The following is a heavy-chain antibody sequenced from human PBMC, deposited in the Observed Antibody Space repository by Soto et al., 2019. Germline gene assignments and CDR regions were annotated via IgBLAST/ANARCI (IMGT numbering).Heavy chain of an antibody. CDR1: GGTFSSYA. CDR2: INAGNGNT. J-gene: IGHJ6*03. CDR3: ACNYGSGSNYYYYYMDV. V-gene: IGHV1-3*01. Sequence: ASVKVSCKASGGTFSSYAISWVRQAPGQGLEWMGWINAGNGNTKYSQKFQGRVTITRDTSASTAYMELSSLRSEDTAVYYCACNYGSGSNYYYYYMDVWGKGTTVTVSS. D-gene: IGHD3-10*01.